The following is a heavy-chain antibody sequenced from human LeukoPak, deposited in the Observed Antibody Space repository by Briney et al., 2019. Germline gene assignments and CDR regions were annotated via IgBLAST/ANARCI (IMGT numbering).Heavy chain of an antibody. D-gene: IGHD6-19*01. CDR2: VNLQGST. CDR1: GGSITSTNY. Sequence: PSGTLSLTCGVSGGSITSTNYWTWVRQPPGKGLEWIGEVNLQGSTNYNPSLMGRVAISVDMSENHISLQLTSVTAADTAVYYCARARTGSYSSGSTRRGWFDPWGQGTLVTVSS. CDR3: ARARTGSYSSGSTRRGWFDP. V-gene: IGHV4-4*02. J-gene: IGHJ5*02.